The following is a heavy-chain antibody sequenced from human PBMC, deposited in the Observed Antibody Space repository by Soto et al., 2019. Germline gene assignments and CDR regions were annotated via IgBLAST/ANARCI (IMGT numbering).Heavy chain of an antibody. CDR1: GFTFSSYA. J-gene: IGHJ4*02. D-gene: IGHD3-9*01. V-gene: IGHV3-23*01. CDR2: ISGSGGSA. CDR3: AKASDYDDILTGLH. Sequence: EVQLLESGGGLVQPGGSLRISCAASGFTFSSYAMSWVRQAPGKGLECLSTISGSGGSAYYADSVKGRFTITRDNSKNTLHLLMNSLRAEDTAVYYCAKASDYDDILTGLHWGQGTLVTVSA.